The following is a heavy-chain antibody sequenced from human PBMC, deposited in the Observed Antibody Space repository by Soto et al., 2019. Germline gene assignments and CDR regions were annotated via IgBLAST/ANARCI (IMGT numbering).Heavy chain of an antibody. Sequence: ASVRVSCKASGGTFSSYAISWVRQAPGQGLEWMGGIIPIFGTANYAQKFQGRVTITADESTSTAYMELSSLRSEDTAVYYCATSPMVVTAIPFDYWGQGTLVTVSS. V-gene: IGHV1-69*13. CDR2: IIPIFGTA. D-gene: IGHD2-21*02. CDR1: GGTFSSYA. J-gene: IGHJ4*02. CDR3: ATSPMVVTAIPFDY.